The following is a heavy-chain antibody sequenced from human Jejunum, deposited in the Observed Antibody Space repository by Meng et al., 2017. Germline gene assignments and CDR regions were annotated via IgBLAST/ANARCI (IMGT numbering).Heavy chain of an antibody. J-gene: IGHJ4*02. CDR2: IRSNAYGATT. D-gene: IGHD3-10*01. CDR3: TRDLNPSGSFYRGDY. V-gene: IGHV3-49*03. CDR1: GFTFSDYY. Sequence: GESLKISCAASGFTFSDYYMSWIRQAPGKGLEWVGLIRSNAYGATTEYAASVKGRFTISRDDSQSLLYLQMNSLTTEDTAVYYCTRDLNPSGSFYRGDYWGQGTLVTVSS.